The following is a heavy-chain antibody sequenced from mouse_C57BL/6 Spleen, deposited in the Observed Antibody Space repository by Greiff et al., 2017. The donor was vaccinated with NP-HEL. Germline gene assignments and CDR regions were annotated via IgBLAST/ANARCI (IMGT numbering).Heavy chain of an antibody. V-gene: IGHV1-69*01. J-gene: IGHJ1*03. CDR3: ARTMVTTGWYFDV. CDR2: IDPSDSYT. Sequence: QVQLQQPGAELVMPGASVKLSCKASGYTFTSYWMHWVKQRPGQGLEWIGEIDPSDSYTNYNQKFKGKSTLTVDKSSSTAYMQLSSLTSEDSAVYYCARTMVTTGWYFDVWGTGTTVTVSS. D-gene: IGHD2-2*01. CDR1: GYTFTSYW.